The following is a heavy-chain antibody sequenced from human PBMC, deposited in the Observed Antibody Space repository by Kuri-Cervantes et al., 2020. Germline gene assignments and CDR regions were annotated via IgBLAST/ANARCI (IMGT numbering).Heavy chain of an antibody. CDR1: GFTFSDYY. CDR2: ISSSGNTI. Sequence: GGSLRLSCAASGFTFSDYYMSWIRQAPGKGLEWVSHISSSGNTIYYADSLKGRFTISRDNAKNSLYLQMNSLRAEDTAVYYCSRDVGAASGSDYWGQGTLVTVSS. V-gene: IGHV3-11*04. J-gene: IGHJ4*02. CDR3: SRDVGAASGSDY. D-gene: IGHD6-13*01.